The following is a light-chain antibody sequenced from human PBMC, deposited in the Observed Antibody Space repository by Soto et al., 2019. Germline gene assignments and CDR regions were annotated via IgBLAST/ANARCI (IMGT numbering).Light chain of an antibody. CDR2: DAS. Sequence: PGEISTLSCRASQSISNFLAWYQQKPGQAPRLLIYDASKRATDIPDRFIGSGSGTDFTLTISSLEPEDFAVYYCQQYGSSGTFGQGTKVEIX. CDR1: QSISNF. V-gene: IGKV3-11*01. CDR3: QQYGSSGT. J-gene: IGKJ1*01.